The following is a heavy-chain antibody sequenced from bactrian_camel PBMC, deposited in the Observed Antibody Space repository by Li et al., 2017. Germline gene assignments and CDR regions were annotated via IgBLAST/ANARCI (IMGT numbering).Heavy chain of an antibody. Sequence: GESLRLSCTVSGLTFEQHTMGWFRQAPGKEREAVAAIVRGSHTDYHAAVKGRFTISQDTPKNTVYLQMNSLKPEDTAMYYCAAAEAGRGTWPDDDGYWGQGTQVTVS. V-gene: IGHV3S61*01. CDR3: AAAEAGRGTWPDDDGY. D-gene: IGHD3*01. CDR2: IVRGSHT. J-gene: IGHJ6*01. CDR1: GLTFEQHT.